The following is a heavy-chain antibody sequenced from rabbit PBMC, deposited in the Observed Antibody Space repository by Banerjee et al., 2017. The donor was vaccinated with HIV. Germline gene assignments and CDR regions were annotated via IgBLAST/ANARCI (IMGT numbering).Heavy chain of an antibody. CDR3: ARTTYANGSYGYNL. CDR1: GFSFSSSYY. CDR2: IYAGSSGST. V-gene: IGHV1S40*01. Sequence: QSLEESGGDLVKPGASLTLTCTASGFSFSSSYYMCWVRQAPGKGLEWIACIYAGSSGSTYYASWAKGRFTISKTSSTTVTLQMTSLTAADTATYFCARTTYANGSYGYNLWGPGTLVTVS. J-gene: IGHJ4*01. D-gene: IGHD6-1*01.